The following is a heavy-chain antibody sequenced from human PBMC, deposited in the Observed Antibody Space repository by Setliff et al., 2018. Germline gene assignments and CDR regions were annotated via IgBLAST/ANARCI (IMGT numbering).Heavy chain of an antibody. V-gene: IGHV4-39*07. CDR3: ARLPPLHTPMALTFDY. J-gene: IGHJ4*02. CDR2: MYYSGSN. D-gene: IGHD5-18*01. Sequence: SETLSLTCNVSGDSINRSGYYWGWIRQPPGKGLEWIGSMYYSGSNDYNPSLKSRVTISLDTSKNQFSLRLTSVTAADTAVYYCARLPPLHTPMALTFDYWGQGILVTVSS. CDR1: GDSINRSGYY.